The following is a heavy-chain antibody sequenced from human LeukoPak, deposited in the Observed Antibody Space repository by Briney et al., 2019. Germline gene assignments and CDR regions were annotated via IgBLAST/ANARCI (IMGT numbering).Heavy chain of an antibody. CDR1: GFTFSSYG. V-gene: IGHV3-30*02. Sequence: PGGSLRLSCAASGFTFSSYGMHWVRQAPGKGLEWVAVIWYDGSNKYYADSVKGRFTISRDNSNYTLYLQMNSLRAEDTAVYYCAKGTPPLDYFDYWGQGTLVTVSS. J-gene: IGHJ4*02. CDR2: IWYDGSNK. CDR3: AKGTPPLDYFDY.